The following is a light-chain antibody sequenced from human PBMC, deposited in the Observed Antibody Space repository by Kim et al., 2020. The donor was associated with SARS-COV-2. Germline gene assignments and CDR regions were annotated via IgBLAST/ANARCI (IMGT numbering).Light chain of an antibody. Sequence: ASVGDRVTITCRASLAISSYLNWYQQKPGKAPKLLIYSSSTLQGGVPSRVSGSGSGTHFTLTISSLQPEDFATYYCQQSYSTLITFGQGTRLDIK. CDR3: QQSYSTLIT. J-gene: IGKJ5*01. V-gene: IGKV1-39*01. CDR1: LAISSY. CDR2: SSS.